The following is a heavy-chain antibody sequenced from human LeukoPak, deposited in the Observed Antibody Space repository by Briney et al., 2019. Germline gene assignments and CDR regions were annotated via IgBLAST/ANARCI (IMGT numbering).Heavy chain of an antibody. D-gene: IGHD6-19*01. Sequence: SQTLSLTCTVSGGSISSGDYYWSWIRQPPGKGLEWIGYIYYSGSTYYNPSLRSRVTISVDRSKNQFSLKLSSVTAADTAVYYCARDSPGIAVAGMDVWGKGTTVTVSS. V-gene: IGHV4-30-4*01. J-gene: IGHJ6*04. CDR1: GGSISSGDYY. CDR3: ARDSPGIAVAGMDV. CDR2: IYYSGST.